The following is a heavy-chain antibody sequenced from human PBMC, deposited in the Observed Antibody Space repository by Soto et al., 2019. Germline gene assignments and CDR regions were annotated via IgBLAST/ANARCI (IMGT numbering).Heavy chain of an antibody. CDR3: AKSSRQYASAIQAFFDP. CDR1: GYTFSTFG. Sequence: ASVKVSCKTSGYTFSTFGISWVRQAPGQGLEWMGWISAYTGNTNYAQKLQGRVTMTTDTATNTAYMELRSLRSDDTAVYYCAKSSRQYASAIQAFFDPWGRGTLVTVSS. D-gene: IGHD2-2*01. V-gene: IGHV1-18*01. CDR2: ISAYTGNT. J-gene: IGHJ5*02.